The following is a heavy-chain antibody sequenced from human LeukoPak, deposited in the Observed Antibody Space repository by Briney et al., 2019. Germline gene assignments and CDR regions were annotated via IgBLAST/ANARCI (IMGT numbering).Heavy chain of an antibody. CDR1: GFTFSSYW. CDR3: ARVGPGSYARFGDLSFDY. J-gene: IGHJ4*02. V-gene: IGHV3-74*01. D-gene: IGHD3-10*01. CDR2: ITSEGSST. Sequence: GGSLRLSCAASGFTFSSYWMHWVRQVPGKGLVWVSRITSEGSSTSYADSVKGRFTISRDNAKSSLYLQMNSLRAEDTAVYYCARVGPGSYARFGDLSFDYWGQGTPVTVSS.